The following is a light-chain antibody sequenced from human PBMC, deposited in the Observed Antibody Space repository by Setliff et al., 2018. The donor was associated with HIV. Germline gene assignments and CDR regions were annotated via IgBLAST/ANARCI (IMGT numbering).Light chain of an antibody. V-gene: IGLV2-14*01. CDR1: SSDVGGYNY. J-gene: IGLJ1*01. CDR3: SSYTTSTTFV. Sequence: LAQPASVSGSPGQSITISCTGTSSDVGGYNYVSWYQQHPGKAPKLMIYDVSERPSGVSNRFSGSESGNTASLTISGLQAEDEADYYCSSYTTSTTFVFGTGTKVTVL. CDR2: DVS.